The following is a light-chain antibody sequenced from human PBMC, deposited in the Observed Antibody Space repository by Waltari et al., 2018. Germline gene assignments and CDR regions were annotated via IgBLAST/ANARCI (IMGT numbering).Light chain of an antibody. CDR2: DVS. V-gene: IGLV2-11*01. CDR3: CSYAGSNSWV. Sequence: QSALTQPRSVSGSPGQPVTISCTGTSSDVGGYNYVSWYQHHPGKAPKLMIYDVSKWPSGVSARFSGSSSRNTASLTVSVLQAEDQADYYCCSYAGSNSWVFGGGTKLTVL. J-gene: IGLJ3*02. CDR1: SSDVGGYNY.